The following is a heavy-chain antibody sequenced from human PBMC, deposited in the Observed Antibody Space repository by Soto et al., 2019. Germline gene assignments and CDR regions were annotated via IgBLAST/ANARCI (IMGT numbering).Heavy chain of an antibody. CDR1: GFTFSSYD. CDR3: ARGGGRVATPWFDP. V-gene: IGHV3-13*04. CDR2: IGTAGDT. J-gene: IGHJ5*02. Sequence: EVQLVESGGGLVQPGGSLRLSCAASGFTFSSYDMHWVRQATGKGLEWVSAIGTAGDTDYPGSVKGRFTISRENAKNSLSLQTHRLRAGDTAVYYCARGGGRVATPWFDPWGQGTLVTVSS. D-gene: IGHD5-12*01.